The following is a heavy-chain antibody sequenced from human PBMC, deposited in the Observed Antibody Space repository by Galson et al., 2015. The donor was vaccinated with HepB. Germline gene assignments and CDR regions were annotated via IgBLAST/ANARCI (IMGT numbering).Heavy chain of an antibody. CDR3: ARDSAYGRFDP. CDR1: GYTFTTYS. Sequence: SVKVSCKASGYTFTTYSMHWVRQAPGQRLEWMGWINTDNGNTKYSQNFQGRVTITRDTSASTAYMELSSLRSEDTAVYYCARDSAYGRFDPWGQGTLVTVSS. D-gene: IGHD4-17*01. J-gene: IGHJ5*02. CDR2: INTDNGNT. V-gene: IGHV1-3*04.